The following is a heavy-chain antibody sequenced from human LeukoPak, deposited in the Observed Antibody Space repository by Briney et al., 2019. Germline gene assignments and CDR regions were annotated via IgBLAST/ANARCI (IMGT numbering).Heavy chain of an antibody. Sequence: PGGSLRLSCAASGFTFSNAWMTWVRQAPGKGLVWVSRIKSDGSSSTYADSVKGRFTISRDNAKNSLYLQMNTLRAEDTAVYYCVRDLDLGGYSSFEYWGQGTLVTVSS. V-gene: IGHV3-74*01. CDR3: VRDLDLGGYSSFEY. CDR2: IKSDGSSS. D-gene: IGHD4-23*01. J-gene: IGHJ4*02. CDR1: GFTFSNAW.